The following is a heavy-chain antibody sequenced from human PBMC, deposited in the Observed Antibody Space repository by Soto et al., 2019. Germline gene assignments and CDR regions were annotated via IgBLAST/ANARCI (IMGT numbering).Heavy chain of an antibody. V-gene: IGHV4-39*01. CDR3: ARHLPGWDTAMGRLDV. J-gene: IGHJ6*04. D-gene: IGHD5-18*01. CDR1: GGSISSSSYY. CDR2: IYYSGST. Sequence: PSETLSLTCTVSGGSISSSSYYWGWIRQPPGKGLEWIGSIYYSGSTYHNPSLKSRVTISVDTSKNQFSLKLSSVTAADTAVYYCARHLPGWDTAMGRLDVWGKGTTVTVSS.